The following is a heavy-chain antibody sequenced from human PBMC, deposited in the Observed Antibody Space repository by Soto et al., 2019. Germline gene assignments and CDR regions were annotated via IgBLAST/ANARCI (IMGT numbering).Heavy chain of an antibody. Sequence: ETLSLTCAVYGGSFSGYYWSWIRQPPGKGLEWVSTISGSGGPTYYADSVKGRFTISRDNSKNSVYLHMNSLRPEDTAVYYCAKGLRFLEWLLYWDETYYFDYWGQGTLVTVSS. CDR2: ISGSGGPT. D-gene: IGHD3-3*01. CDR3: AKGLRFLEWLLYWDETYYFDY. CDR1: GGSFSGYY. J-gene: IGHJ4*02. V-gene: IGHV3-23*01.